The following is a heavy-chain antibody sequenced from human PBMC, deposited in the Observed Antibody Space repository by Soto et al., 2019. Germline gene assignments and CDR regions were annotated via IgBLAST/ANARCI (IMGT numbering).Heavy chain of an antibody. CDR3: AKAQFQNYGDYYFDY. CDR2: ISWNSGSI. J-gene: IGHJ4*02. V-gene: IGHV3-9*01. CDR1: GFTFDDYA. D-gene: IGHD4-17*01. Sequence: EVQLVESGGGLVQPGRSLRLSCAASGFTFDDYAMHWVRQAPGKGLEWVSGISWNSGSIGYADSVKGRFTISRDNAKNSLYLQMNSLRAEDTALYYCAKAQFQNYGDYYFDYWGQATLVTVSS.